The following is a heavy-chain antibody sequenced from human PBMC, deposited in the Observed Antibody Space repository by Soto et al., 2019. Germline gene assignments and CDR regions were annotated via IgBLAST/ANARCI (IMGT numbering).Heavy chain of an antibody. V-gene: IGHV3-30-3*01. CDR1: GFTFRDYA. CDR2: IPSDGSAQ. J-gene: IGHJ4*02. D-gene: IGHD1-1*01. CDR3: ARAVAGQVRSAWTWLDY. Sequence: QVQLVESGGGVVQPGRSLRLSCEASGFTFRDYAMHWVRQAPGKGLEWVAAIPSDGSAQHYADSVKGRFSISRENSKNTLSLQMNSLRPEDAALYYCARAVAGQVRSAWTWLDYWGQGTLVTVSS.